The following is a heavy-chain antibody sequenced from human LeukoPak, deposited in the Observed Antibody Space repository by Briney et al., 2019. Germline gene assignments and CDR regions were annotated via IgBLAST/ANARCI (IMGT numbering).Heavy chain of an antibody. CDR3: ARDLPRVGYCSGGSCYYYGMDV. Sequence: PGGSLRPSCAASGFTFSSYAVHWVRQAPGKGLGWVVVISYDGSNKYYADSVKGRFTISRDNSKNTLYLQMNSLRAEDTAVYYCARDLPRVGYCSGGSCYYYGMDVWGQGTTVTVSS. J-gene: IGHJ6*02. D-gene: IGHD2-15*01. CDR2: ISYDGSNK. V-gene: IGHV3-30*04. CDR1: GFTFSSYA.